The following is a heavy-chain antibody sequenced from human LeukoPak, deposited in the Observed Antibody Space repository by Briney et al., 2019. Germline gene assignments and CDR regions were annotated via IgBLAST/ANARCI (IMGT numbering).Heavy chain of an antibody. V-gene: IGHV3-21*01. Sequence: GGSLRLSCAASGFTFSSYSMNWVRQAPGKGLEWVSFISSSSSYISYRDSVKGRFTISRDNAKNSLYLQMNSLRAEDTAVYYCARRAPLSSSKDSSGYYSDYWGQGTQVTVSS. CDR2: ISSSSSYI. J-gene: IGHJ4*02. CDR3: ARRAPLSSSKDSSGYYSDY. CDR1: GFTFSSYS. D-gene: IGHD3-22*01.